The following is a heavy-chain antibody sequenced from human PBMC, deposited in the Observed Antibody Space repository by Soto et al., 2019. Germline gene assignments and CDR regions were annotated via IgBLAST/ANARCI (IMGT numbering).Heavy chain of an antibody. CDR2: ISSNGGST. CDR3: VKDGALVATNYAFDI. CDR1: GFTFSSYA. D-gene: IGHD5-12*01. Sequence: GGSLRLSCSASGFTFSSYAMHWVRQAPGKGLEYVSGISSNGGSTYYADSVKGRFTISRDNSKNTLFLQMSSLRAEDTAVYFCVKDGALVATNYAFDIWGQGTMVTVSS. J-gene: IGHJ3*02. V-gene: IGHV3-64D*09.